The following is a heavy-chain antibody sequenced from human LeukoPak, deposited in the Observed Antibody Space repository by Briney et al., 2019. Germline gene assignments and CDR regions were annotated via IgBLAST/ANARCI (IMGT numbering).Heavy chain of an antibody. CDR2: INPNSGGT. CDR1: GYTFTGYY. J-gene: IGHJ4*02. Sequence: ASVKVSRKASGYTFTGYYMHWVRQAPGQGLEWMGWINPNSGGTNYAQKFQGRVTMTRDTSISTAYMELSRLRSDDTAVYYCASGYYYDSSGYGQLDYWGQGTLVTVSS. V-gene: IGHV1-2*02. D-gene: IGHD3-22*01. CDR3: ASGYYYDSSGYGQLDY.